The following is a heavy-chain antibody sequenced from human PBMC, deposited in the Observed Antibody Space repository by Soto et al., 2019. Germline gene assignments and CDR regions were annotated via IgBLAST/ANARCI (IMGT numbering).Heavy chain of an antibody. D-gene: IGHD1-26*01. CDR3: ARVRDFLQNSANYDEAFDI. CDR2: VSSGGSTV. CDR1: GFTFSDYY. V-gene: IGHV3-11*01. J-gene: IGHJ3*02. Sequence: QVQLVESGGGLVKPGGSLRLSCAASGFTFSDYYMTWIRQAPGKGLEWVSYVSSGGSTVYYSDSVKGRFTISRDNAKHSLYLHMNNLRAEDTAVYYCARVRDFLQNSANYDEAFDIWGQGTMVTVSS.